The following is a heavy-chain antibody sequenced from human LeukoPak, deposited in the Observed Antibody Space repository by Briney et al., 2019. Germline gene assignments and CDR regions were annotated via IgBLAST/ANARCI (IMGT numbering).Heavy chain of an antibody. CDR1: GYTFTGYY. J-gene: IGHJ4*02. CDR3: ARAEEGSSWYEVSFDY. Sequence: ASVKVSCKASGYTFTGYYMHWVRQAPGQGLEWMRWINPNSGGTNYAQKFQGRVTMTRDTSISTAYMELSRLRSDDTAVYYCARAEEGSSWYEVSFDYWGQGTLVTVSS. D-gene: IGHD6-13*01. V-gene: IGHV1-2*02. CDR2: INPNSGGT.